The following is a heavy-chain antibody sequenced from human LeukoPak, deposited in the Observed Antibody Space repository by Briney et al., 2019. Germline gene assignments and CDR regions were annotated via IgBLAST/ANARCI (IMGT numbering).Heavy chain of an antibody. V-gene: IGHV1-69*05. Sequence: GSSVKVSCKASGGTFSSYAISWVRQAPGQGLEWMGGIIPIFGTANYAQKLQGRVTMTTDTSTSTAYMELRSLGSDDTAVYYCARDLPLTYWGQGTLVTVSS. CDR2: IIPIFGTA. D-gene: IGHD3-9*01. CDR3: ARDLPLTY. CDR1: GGTFSSYA. J-gene: IGHJ4*02.